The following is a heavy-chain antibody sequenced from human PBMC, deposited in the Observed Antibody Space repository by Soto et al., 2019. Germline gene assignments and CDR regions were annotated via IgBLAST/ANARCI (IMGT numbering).Heavy chain of an antibody. CDR2: IYWDDDK. D-gene: IGHD1-1*01. Sequence: QITLKESGPPLVKPTQTLTLTCAFSGFSLSTGGVGVGWIRQPPGKALECLAVIYWDDDKRYSPSLKNKLTITKDTSKNQVVLTMTNMDPVDTATYYCARWNGWFDPWGQGILVTVSS. V-gene: IGHV2-5*02. J-gene: IGHJ5*02. CDR1: GFSLSTGGVG. CDR3: ARWNGWFDP.